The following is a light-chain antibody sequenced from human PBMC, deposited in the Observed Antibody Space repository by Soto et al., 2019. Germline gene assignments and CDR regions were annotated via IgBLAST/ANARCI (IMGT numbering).Light chain of an antibody. Sequence: QPVLTQSPSASASLGASVKLTCTLSSGHSSCAIAWHQQQPEKGPRYLMKLNSDGSHSKGDGIPDRFSGSSSGAERYLTISSLQSEDEADYYCQTWGTGALWVFGGGTKLTVL. CDR2: LNSDGSH. CDR1: SGHSSCA. V-gene: IGLV4-69*01. J-gene: IGLJ3*02. CDR3: QTWGTGALWV.